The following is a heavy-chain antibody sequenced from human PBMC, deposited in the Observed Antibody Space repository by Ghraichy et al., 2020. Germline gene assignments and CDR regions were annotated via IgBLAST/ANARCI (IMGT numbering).Heavy chain of an antibody. CDR3: ARHGFVDYDFWSGPPIRGYYYYGMDV. Sequence: SETLSLTCTVSGGSISSSSYYWGWIRQPPGKGLEWIGSIYYSGSTYYNPSLKSRVTISVDTSKNQFSLKLSSVTAADTAVYYCARHGFVDYDFWSGPPIRGYYYYGMDVWGQGTTVTVSS. CDR1: GGSISSSSYY. V-gene: IGHV4-39*01. J-gene: IGHJ6*02. CDR2: IYYSGST. D-gene: IGHD3-3*01.